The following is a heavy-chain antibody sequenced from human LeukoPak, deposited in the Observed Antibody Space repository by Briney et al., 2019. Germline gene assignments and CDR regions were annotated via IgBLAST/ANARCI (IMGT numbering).Heavy chain of an antibody. V-gene: IGHV1-69*06. D-gene: IGHD3-22*01. Sequence: SVKVSCKASGGTFSSYAISWVRQAPGQGLEWMGGIIPIFGTANYAQKFQGRVTITADKSTSTAYMELSSLRSEDTAVYYCARDTIVVVITYYYYGMDVWGQGTTVTVSS. CDR3: ARDTIVVVITYYYYGMDV. CDR1: GGTFSSYA. J-gene: IGHJ6*02. CDR2: IIPIFGTA.